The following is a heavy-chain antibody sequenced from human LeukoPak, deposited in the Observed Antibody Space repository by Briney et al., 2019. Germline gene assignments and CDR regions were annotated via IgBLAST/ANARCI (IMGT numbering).Heavy chain of an antibody. V-gene: IGHV4-30-4*08. Sequence: SETLSLTCTVSGGSISSGDYHWSWIRQPPGKGLEWIGYIYYSGSTYYNPSLKSRVTISVDTSKNQFSLKLSSVTAADTAVYYCARNVVVPAAPGWFDPWGQGTLVTVSS. J-gene: IGHJ5*02. CDR1: GGSISSGDYH. CDR3: ARNVVVPAAPGWFDP. CDR2: IYYSGST. D-gene: IGHD2-2*01.